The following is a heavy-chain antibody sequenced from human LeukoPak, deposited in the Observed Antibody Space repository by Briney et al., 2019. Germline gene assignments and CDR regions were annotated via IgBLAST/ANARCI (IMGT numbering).Heavy chain of an antibody. CDR3: AKDQGGYGDFGYFDL. V-gene: IGHV3-23*01. D-gene: IGHD4-17*01. J-gene: IGHJ2*01. CDR1: GFTFSSYA. CDR2: ISGSGGST. Sequence: PGGSLRLSCAASGFTFSSYAMSWVRQAPGKGLEWVSAISGSGGSTYYADSVKGRFTISRDNSKNTLYLQMNSLRAEDTAVYYCAKDQGGYGDFGYFDLWGRGTLVTVSS.